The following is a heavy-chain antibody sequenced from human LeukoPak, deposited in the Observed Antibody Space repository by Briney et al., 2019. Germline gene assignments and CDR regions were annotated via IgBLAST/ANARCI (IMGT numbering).Heavy chain of an antibody. J-gene: IGHJ1*01. Sequence: GESLKISCKGSGYSFTSYWIGWVRRMPGKGLEWMGIIYPGDSDTRYSPSFQGQVTISADKSISTAYLQWSSLKASDTAMYYCARAAGYCSSTSCHSYFQHWGQGTLVTVSS. V-gene: IGHV5-51*01. CDR3: ARAAGYCSSTSCHSYFQH. CDR1: GYSFTSYW. CDR2: IYPGDSDT. D-gene: IGHD2-2*01.